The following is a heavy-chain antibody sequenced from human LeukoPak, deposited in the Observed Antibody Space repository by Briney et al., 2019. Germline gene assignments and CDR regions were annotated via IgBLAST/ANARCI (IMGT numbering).Heavy chain of an antibody. Sequence: GGSLRLSCAASGFIFSDYAMSWVRQAPEKGLEWVSGISPSGGFTYYADSVEGRFTISRDNSKNTLFLQMTSLRPEDTDVYSCVKALRWEVYYMDVWGEGTTVTVSS. D-gene: IGHD1-26*01. V-gene: IGHV3-23*01. J-gene: IGHJ6*03. CDR3: VKALRWEVYYMDV. CDR1: GFIFSDYA. CDR2: ISPSGGFT.